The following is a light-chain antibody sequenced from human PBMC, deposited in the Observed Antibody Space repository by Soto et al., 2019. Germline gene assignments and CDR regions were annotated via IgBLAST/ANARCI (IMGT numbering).Light chain of an antibody. Sequence: QSVLTQPASVSGSPGQSITISCTGTSSDVGGYNYVSWYQQHPGKAPELMIYEVSNRPSGVSNRFSGSKSGNTASLTIPGLQAEDEADYYCSSYTSSSTLVFGTGTKVTVL. CDR3: SSYTSSSTLV. CDR2: EVS. V-gene: IGLV2-14*01. CDR1: SSDVGGYNY. J-gene: IGLJ1*01.